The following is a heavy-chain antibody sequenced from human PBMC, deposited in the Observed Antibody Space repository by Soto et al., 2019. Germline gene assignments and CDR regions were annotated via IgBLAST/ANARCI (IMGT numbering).Heavy chain of an antibody. J-gene: IGHJ5*02. V-gene: IGHV4-34*01. CDR2: INHSGST. CDR3: GRRSEAGP. Sequence: QVQLQQWGAGLLKPSETLSLTCAVYGGSFSGYYWSWIRQPPGKGLEWIGEINHSGSTNYNPSIKSRVTISVDTSKSLLSLTVRSVTAADPAVYYCGRRSEAGPWGQGTLVTVSS. CDR1: GGSFSGYY.